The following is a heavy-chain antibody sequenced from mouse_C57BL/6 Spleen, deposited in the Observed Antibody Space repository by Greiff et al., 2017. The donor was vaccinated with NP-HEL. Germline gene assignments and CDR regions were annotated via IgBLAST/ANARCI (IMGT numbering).Heavy chain of an antibody. CDR3: ARGWVRRDYAMDY. CDR1: GYAFSSSW. J-gene: IGHJ4*01. V-gene: IGHV1-82*01. Sequence: QVQLQQSGPELVKPGASVKISCKASGYAFSSSWMNWVKQRPGKGLEWIGRIYPGDGDTNYNGKFKGKATLTADKSSSTAYMQLSSLTSEDSAVYFCARGWVRRDYAMDYWGQGTSVTVSS. D-gene: IGHD2-2*01. CDR2: IYPGDGDT.